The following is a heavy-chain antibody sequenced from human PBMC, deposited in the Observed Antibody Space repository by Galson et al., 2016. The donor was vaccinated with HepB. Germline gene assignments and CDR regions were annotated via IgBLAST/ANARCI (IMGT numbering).Heavy chain of an antibody. J-gene: IGHJ4*02. CDR1: GFTFSSYY. V-gene: IGHV3-11*05. CDR2: ISSSRGYT. Sequence: SLRLSCAASGFTFSSYYMNWVRQAPGKGLECVSYISSSRGYTHYAESVKGRFTISRDNAKNTLYLEMNSLSAADTAVYYCARAPMLRGVIMTTPFDYWGQGTLVTVSS. CDR3: ARAPMLRGVIMTTPFDY. D-gene: IGHD3-10*01.